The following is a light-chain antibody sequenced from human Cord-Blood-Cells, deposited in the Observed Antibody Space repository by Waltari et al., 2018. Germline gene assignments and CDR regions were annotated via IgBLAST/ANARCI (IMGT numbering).Light chain of an antibody. Sequence: DIQMTQSPSAMSASVGDRVTITCRASQGISNYLAWFQQKPGKVPTRLIYAASSLQSGVQSRFSGSGSGTECTLTISSLQPEDGATYYCIKHNSYPWTFGQGTKVEIK. CDR1: QGISNY. CDR2: AAS. J-gene: IGKJ1*01. V-gene: IGKV1-17*03. CDR3: IKHNSYPWT.